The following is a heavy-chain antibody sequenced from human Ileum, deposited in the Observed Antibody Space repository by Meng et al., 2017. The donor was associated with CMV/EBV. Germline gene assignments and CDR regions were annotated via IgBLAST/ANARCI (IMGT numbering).Heavy chain of an antibody. CDR2: ISAYNGNT. D-gene: IGHD1-14*01. CDR1: GYTFMSFA. CDR3: ARGPSRTDLDY. J-gene: IGHJ4*02. V-gene: IGHV1-18*01. Sequence: QVQLVQSGAEVKKPGASVKVSCKASGYTFMSFAISWVRQAPGQGLEWMGWISAYNGNTNFAQKLQGRVTMTRDTSTTTVHMELSSLRSEDTAVYYCARGPSRTDLDYWGQGTLVTVSS.